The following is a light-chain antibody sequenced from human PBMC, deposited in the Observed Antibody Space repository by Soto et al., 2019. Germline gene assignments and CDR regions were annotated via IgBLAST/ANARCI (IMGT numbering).Light chain of an antibody. Sequence: EIVLTQSPATLSLSPGERATLSCRASQSVSRHLAWYQQKPGQAPRLLIYDASNRATGIPARFSGSGSGTDFTLTISSLEPEDFAVYYCQQYGSSPFTFGPGTKVDIK. CDR2: DAS. V-gene: IGKV3-11*01. J-gene: IGKJ3*01. CDR1: QSVSRH. CDR3: QQYGSSPFT.